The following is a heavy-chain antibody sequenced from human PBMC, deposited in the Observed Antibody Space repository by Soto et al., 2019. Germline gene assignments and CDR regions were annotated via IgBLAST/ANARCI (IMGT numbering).Heavy chain of an antibody. J-gene: IGHJ5*02. CDR2: IYYTGTT. V-gene: IGHV4-59*01. D-gene: IGHD4-17*01. CDR3: KKLPWADYGGIFDL. CDR1: GGYIRSYD. Sequence: LETMSLTCTVAGGYIRSYDWSWIRQTPGKGLEWIGYIYYTGTTNYNPSLKSRVTISVDTSKNQFSLKLSSVTTADTAVYYCKKLPWADYGGIFDLWRQGTLVTVTS.